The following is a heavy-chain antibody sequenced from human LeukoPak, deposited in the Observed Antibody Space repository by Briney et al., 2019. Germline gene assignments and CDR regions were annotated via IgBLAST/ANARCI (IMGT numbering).Heavy chain of an antibody. D-gene: IGHD5-18*01. V-gene: IGHV5-51*01. J-gene: IGHJ4*02. Sequence: GESLKISCTGSGYSFTNYWIGWVRQMPGKGLEWMGIIYPGDSNSRYSPSFQGQVTISADKSINTAYLQWSSLKASDTAMYYCARLWANTAINTYYFDYWGQGTLVTVSS. CDR1: GYSFTNYW. CDR3: ARLWANTAINTYYFDY. CDR2: IYPGDSNS.